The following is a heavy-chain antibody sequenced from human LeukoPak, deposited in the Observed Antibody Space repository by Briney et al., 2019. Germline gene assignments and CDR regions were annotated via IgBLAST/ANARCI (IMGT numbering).Heavy chain of an antibody. D-gene: IGHD3-16*01. CDR2: IYYSGST. V-gene: IGHV4-59*03. J-gene: IGHJ4*02. Sequence: PSETLSLTCTVSGGSISSYYWSWIRQPPGKGLEWIGYIYYSGSTNYTPSFKSRATMSVDTSMNQVSLKLSSLTAADTAVYYCAASSGVTLGRFWGQGTLVTVSS. CDR3: AASSGVTLGRF. CDR1: GGSISSYY.